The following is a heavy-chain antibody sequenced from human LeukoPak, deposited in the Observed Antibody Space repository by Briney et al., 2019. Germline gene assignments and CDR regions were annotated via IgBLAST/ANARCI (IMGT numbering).Heavy chain of an antibody. Sequence: ASVKVSCKASGYTFTGYYMHWVRQAPGQGLEWMGWINPNSGGTNYAQKFQGRVTMTRDTSISTAYMELSRLRSDDTAVYYCAREGITGTNNWFDPWGQGTLVTVSS. V-gene: IGHV1-2*02. CDR3: AREGITGTNNWFDP. CDR1: GYTFTGYY. D-gene: IGHD1-20*01. J-gene: IGHJ5*02. CDR2: INPNSGGT.